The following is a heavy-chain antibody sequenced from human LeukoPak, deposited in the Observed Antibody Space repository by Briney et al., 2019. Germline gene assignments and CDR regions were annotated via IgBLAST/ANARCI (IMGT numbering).Heavy chain of an antibody. CDR2: IYHSGST. V-gene: IGHV4-38-2*02. Sequence: PPETLSLTCTVSGYSISSGYYWGWIRQPPVKGLEWIGSIYHSGSTYYNPSLKSRVTISVDTSKNQFSLKLSSVTAADTAVYYCARDHYDSSGYYSLNWGQGTLVTVSS. J-gene: IGHJ4*02. CDR1: GYSISSGYY. CDR3: ARDHYDSSGYYSLN. D-gene: IGHD3-22*01.